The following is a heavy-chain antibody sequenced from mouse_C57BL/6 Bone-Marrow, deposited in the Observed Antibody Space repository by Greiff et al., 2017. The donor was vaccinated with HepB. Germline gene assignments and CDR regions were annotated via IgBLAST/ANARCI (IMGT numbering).Heavy chain of an antibody. CDR2: ISNGGGST. CDR3: ARHGGTTVEFAY. V-gene: IGHV5-12*01. Sequence: LQQSGGGLVQPGGSLKLSCAASGFTFSDYYMYWVRQTPEKRLEWVAYISNGGGSTYYPDTVKGRFTISRDNAKNTLYLQMSRLKSEDTAMYYCARHGGTTVEFAYWGQGTLVTVSA. J-gene: IGHJ3*01. D-gene: IGHD1-1*01. CDR1: GFTFSDYY.